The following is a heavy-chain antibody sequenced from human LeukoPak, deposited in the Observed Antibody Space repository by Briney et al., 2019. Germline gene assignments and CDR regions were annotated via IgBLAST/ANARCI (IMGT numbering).Heavy chain of an antibody. V-gene: IGHV1-69*04. D-gene: IGHD2-2*01. CDR1: VGTLSSYA. CDR3: ARDRIPAALDY. Sequence: SLKVSCKPSVGTLSSYAIIWVPQAAGHRLKWLGRIIPILGIANYAQNIQGRVTITADKSTSTAYMELSSLRSEDTAVYYCARDRIPAALDYWGQGTLVTVSS. J-gene: IGHJ4*02. CDR2: IIPILGIA.